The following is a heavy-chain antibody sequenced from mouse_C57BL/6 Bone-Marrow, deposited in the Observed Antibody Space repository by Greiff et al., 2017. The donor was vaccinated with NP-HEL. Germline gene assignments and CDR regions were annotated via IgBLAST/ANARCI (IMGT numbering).Heavy chain of an antibody. Sequence: QVQLKESGPELVKPGASVKISCKASGYAFSSSWMNWVKQRPGKGLEWIGRIYPGDGDTNYNGKFKGKATLTADKSSSTAYMQLSSLTSEDSAVYFCARDEGNYGLYFDYWGQGTTLTVSS. V-gene: IGHV1-82*01. D-gene: IGHD2-1*01. CDR2: IYPGDGDT. CDR3: ARDEGNYGLYFDY. CDR1: GYAFSSSW. J-gene: IGHJ2*01.